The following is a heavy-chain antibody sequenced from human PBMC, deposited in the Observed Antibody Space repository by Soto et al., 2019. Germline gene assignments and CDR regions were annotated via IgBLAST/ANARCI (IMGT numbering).Heavy chain of an antibody. CDR1: GGTFGSDA. CDR3: ARARTDSGYYTNWLDP. J-gene: IGHJ5*02. V-gene: IGHV1-69*06. D-gene: IGHD3-22*01. CDR2: IIPIFGTT. Sequence: ASVKVSCKASGGTFGSDAITWVRQAPGQGLEWVGRIIPIFGTTNYAQNLQGRVTISADKSTLTTYMELHSLTSDDAALYYCARARTDSGYYTNWLDPWGQGTQVTFSS.